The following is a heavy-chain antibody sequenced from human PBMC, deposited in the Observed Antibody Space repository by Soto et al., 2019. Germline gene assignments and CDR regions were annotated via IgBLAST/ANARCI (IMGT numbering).Heavy chain of an antibody. V-gene: IGHV6-1*01. D-gene: IGHD1-1*01. Sequence: SQTLSLTCAISGDSVSRNSAAWNWIRQSPSRGLEWLGRTYYRSKWYNDYAVSVKSRITINPDTSKNQFSLQVHSVTPEDTAVYYXARGLERVAHYYYGMDVWSQGTTVTVSS. CDR3: ARGLERVAHYYYGMDV. CDR1: GDSVSRNSAA. J-gene: IGHJ6*02. CDR2: TYYRSKWYN.